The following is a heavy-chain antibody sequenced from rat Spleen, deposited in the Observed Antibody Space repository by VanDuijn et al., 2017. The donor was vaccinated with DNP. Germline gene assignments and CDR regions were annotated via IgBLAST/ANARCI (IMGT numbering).Heavy chain of an antibody. D-gene: IGHD1-12*01. Sequence: EVQLVESGGDLVQPGRSLNLSCVASGFTFNNYWMTWIRQVPGKGLEWVASITSSDANPYYPDSVKGRFTISRDNAQDTLYLQMNSLRPEDTATYYCARFDGYSYLYLMDVWGQGTSVTVSS. CDR3: ARFDGYSYLYLMDV. CDR2: ITSSDANP. J-gene: IGHJ4*01. CDR1: GFTFNNYW. V-gene: IGHV5-31*01.